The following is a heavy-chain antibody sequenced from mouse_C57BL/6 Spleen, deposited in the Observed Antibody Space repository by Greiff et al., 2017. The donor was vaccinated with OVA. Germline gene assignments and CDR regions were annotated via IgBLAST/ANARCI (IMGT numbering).Heavy chain of an antibody. CDR2: IGPGSGST. CDR1: GYTFTDYY. V-gene: IGHV1-77*01. D-gene: IGHD1-1*01. J-gene: IGHJ4*01. CDR3: ARWITTVEDAMDY. Sequence: VQLQQSGAELVKPGASVKISCKASGYTFTDYYINWVKQRPGQGLEWIGKIGPGSGSTYYNEKFKGKATLTADKSSSTAYMQLSSLKSEDSAVYFCARWITTVEDAMDYWGQGTSVTVSS.